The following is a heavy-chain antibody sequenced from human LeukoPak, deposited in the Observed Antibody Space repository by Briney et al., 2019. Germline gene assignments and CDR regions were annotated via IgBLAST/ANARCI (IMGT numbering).Heavy chain of an antibody. V-gene: IGHV4-31*03. Sequence: PSETLSLTCTVSGGSISSGGYYWSWIRQHPGKGLEWIGYIYYSGSTYYNPSLKSRVTISVDTSKNQFSLKLSSVTAADTAVYYCARGLIGTNDFWSGSLNWFDPWGQGTLVTVSS. CDR2: IYYSGST. J-gene: IGHJ5*02. CDR3: ARGLIGTNDFWSGSLNWFDP. D-gene: IGHD3-3*01. CDR1: GGSISSGGYY.